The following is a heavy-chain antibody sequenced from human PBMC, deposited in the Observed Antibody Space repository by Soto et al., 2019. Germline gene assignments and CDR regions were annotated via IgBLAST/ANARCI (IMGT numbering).Heavy chain of an antibody. CDR2: INAGNGNT. Sequence: VKVSCKASGYTFTSYAPHWVRQAPGQRLEWMGWINAGNGNTKYSQKVQGRVTITSDTSASTAYMELSSRRSEDTAVYYCARYGGSYDRSGYYSLDHWGQGTLVTVSS. J-gene: IGHJ4*02. CDR3: ARYGGSYDRSGYYSLDH. D-gene: IGHD3-22*01. V-gene: IGHV1-3*01. CDR1: GYTFTSYA.